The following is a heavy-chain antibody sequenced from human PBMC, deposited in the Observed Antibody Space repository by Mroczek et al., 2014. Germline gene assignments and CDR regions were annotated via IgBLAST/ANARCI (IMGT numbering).Heavy chain of an antibody. CDR2: MNPNSGNT. V-gene: IGHV1-8*01. J-gene: IGHJ4*02. CDR3: ARVLHVHRTTPIDY. CDR1: GYTFTSYD. Sequence: QVQLVQSGAEVKKPGASVKVSCKASGYTFTSYDINWVRQATGQGLEWMGWMNPNSGNTGYAQKFQGRVTMTRNTSISTAYMELSSLRSEDTAVYYCARVLHVHRTTPIDYWAREPWSPSPQ. D-gene: IGHD2/OR15-2a*01.